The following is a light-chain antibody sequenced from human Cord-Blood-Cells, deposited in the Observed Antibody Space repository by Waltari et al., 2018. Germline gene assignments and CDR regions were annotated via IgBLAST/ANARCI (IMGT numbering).Light chain of an antibody. J-gene: IGKJ3*01. CDR1: QSVSSSY. CDR2: GAS. CDR3: QQYGSS. V-gene: IGKV3-20*01. Sequence: EIVLTQSPGTLSLSPGERATLSCRASQSVSSSYLAWYQQKPGQAPRLLIYGASSRAPCIPDRFSGSGSGTDFTLTISRLEPEDFAVYYCQQYGSSFGPGTKVDIK.